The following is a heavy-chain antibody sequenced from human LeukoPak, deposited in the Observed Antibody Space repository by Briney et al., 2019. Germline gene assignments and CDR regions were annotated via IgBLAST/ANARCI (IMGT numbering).Heavy chain of an antibody. J-gene: IGHJ2*01. D-gene: IGHD5-24*01. CDR2: IYYSGST. CDR3: ARDRMAAEMATINGAFWYFDL. Sequence: PSETLSLTCTVSGGSISSYYWSWIRQPPGKGLEWIGYIYYSGSTNYNPSLKSRVTISVDTSKNQFSLKLSSVTAADTAVYYCARDRMAAEMATINGAFWYFDLWGRGTLVTVSS. CDR1: GGSISSYY. V-gene: IGHV4-59*01.